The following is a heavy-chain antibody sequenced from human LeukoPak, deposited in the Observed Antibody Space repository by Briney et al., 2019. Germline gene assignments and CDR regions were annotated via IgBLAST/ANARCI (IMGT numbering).Heavy chain of an antibody. Sequence: GGSLRLSCAASGFTFDDYAMHWVRQAPGKGLEGVSGISWNSGSIVYADSVKGRFTISRDNAKKSLYLQMNSLRAEDMALYYCAKDIFRRGYSYGYGAFDIWGQGTMVTVSS. D-gene: IGHD5-18*01. V-gene: IGHV3-9*03. CDR2: ISWNSGSI. J-gene: IGHJ3*02. CDR3: AKDIFRRGYSYGYGAFDI. CDR1: GFTFDDYA.